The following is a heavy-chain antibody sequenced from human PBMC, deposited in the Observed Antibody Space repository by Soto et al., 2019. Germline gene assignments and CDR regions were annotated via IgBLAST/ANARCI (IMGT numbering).Heavy chain of an antibody. CDR2: ISYDGSNK. CDR3: AKDRGRRTVKGTGSYGMDV. D-gene: IGHD1-26*01. CDR1: GFTFSSYG. V-gene: IGHV3-30*18. J-gene: IGHJ6*02. Sequence: GGSLRLSCAASGFTFSSYGMHWVRQAPGKGLEWVAVISYDGSNKYYADSVKGRFTISRDNSKNTLYLQMNSLRAEDTAVYYCAKDRGRRTVKGTGSYGMDVWGQGTTVTVSS.